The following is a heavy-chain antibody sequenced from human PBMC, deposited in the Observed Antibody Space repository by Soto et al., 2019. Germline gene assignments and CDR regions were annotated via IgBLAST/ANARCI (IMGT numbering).Heavy chain of an antibody. CDR2: IYYSGST. CDR1: GGSISSSSYY. J-gene: IGHJ4*02. V-gene: IGHV4-39*02. Sequence: SETLSLTCTVSGGSISSSSYYWGWIRQPPGKGLEWIGSIYYSGSTYYNLSLKSRVTISVDTSKNQFSLKLSSVTAEDTAVYYCARDHYGSGNYYFDYWGQGTLVTVSS. CDR3: ARDHYGSGNYYFDY. D-gene: IGHD3-10*01.